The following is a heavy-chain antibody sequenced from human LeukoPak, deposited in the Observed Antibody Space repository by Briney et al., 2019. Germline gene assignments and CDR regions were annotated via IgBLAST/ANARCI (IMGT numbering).Heavy chain of an antibody. CDR3: ARRYSSSSFNWFDP. V-gene: IGHV4-34*01. CDR1: GGSFSGYY. CDR2: INHSGST. Sequence: SETLSLTCAVYGGSFSGYYWSWIRQPPGKGLEWIGEINHSGSTNYNPSLKSRVTISVDTSKNQFSLKLSSVTAANTAVYYCARRYSSSSFNWFDPWGQGTLVTVSS. D-gene: IGHD6-6*01. J-gene: IGHJ5*02.